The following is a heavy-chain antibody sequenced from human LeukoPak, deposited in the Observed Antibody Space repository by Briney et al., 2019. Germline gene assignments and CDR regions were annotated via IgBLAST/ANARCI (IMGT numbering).Heavy chain of an antibody. CDR2: INPSGGST. CDR3: ASAYCSSTSCFGYYYYYYMDV. CDR1: GYTFTSYY. Sequence: ASVKVSCKASGYTFTSYYMHWVRQAPGQGLEWMGIINPSGGSTSYAQKLQGRVTMTRDTSTSTVYMELSSLRSEDTAVYYCASAYCSSTSCFGYYYYYYMDVWGKGTTVSVSS. D-gene: IGHD2-2*01. V-gene: IGHV1-46*01. J-gene: IGHJ6*03.